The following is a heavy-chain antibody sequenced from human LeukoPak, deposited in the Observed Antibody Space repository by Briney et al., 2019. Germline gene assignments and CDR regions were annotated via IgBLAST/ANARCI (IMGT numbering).Heavy chain of an antibody. V-gene: IGHV4-34*01. CDR1: GGSFSGYY. D-gene: IGHD6-13*01. CDR2: INHSGST. Sequence: SETLSLTCAVYGGSFSGYYWSWIRQPPGKGLEWIGEINHSGSTNYNPSLKGRVNISVDTSKNQFSLKLSSVTAADTAVYYCARASHYSSSWYWNYWGQGTLVTVSS. CDR3: ARASHYSSSWYWNY. J-gene: IGHJ4*02.